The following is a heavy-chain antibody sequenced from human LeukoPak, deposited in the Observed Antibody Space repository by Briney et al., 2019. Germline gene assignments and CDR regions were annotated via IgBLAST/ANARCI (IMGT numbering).Heavy chain of an antibody. D-gene: IGHD5-18*01. CDR3: AKTPRGYTYVPDY. CDR2: VSGSGSNT. V-gene: IGHV3-23*01. J-gene: IGHJ4*02. CDR1: GFTFSSCA. Sequence: GGSLGLSCAASGFTFSSCAMSWVLQAPGKGLEWVSTVSGSGSNTFYADSVKGRFTISRDNSKDALYLQMDSLRADDTAVYFCAKTPRGYTYVPDYWGQGTLVTVSS.